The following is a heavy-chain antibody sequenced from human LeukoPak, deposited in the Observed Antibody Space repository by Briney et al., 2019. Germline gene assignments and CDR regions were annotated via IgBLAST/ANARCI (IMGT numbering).Heavy chain of an antibody. Sequence: GRSLRLSCAASGFSFSNSGMHWVRQAPGKGLEWVAGIWFGEGSQYYADSVKGRFIISRDNSKNTLYLQMNSLRAEDTAVYYCAKTLTGMVEGDAFDIWGQGTMVTVSS. CDR1: GFSFSNSG. CDR3: AKTLTGMVEGDAFDI. J-gene: IGHJ3*02. CDR2: IWFGEGSQ. V-gene: IGHV3-33*06. D-gene: IGHD5-18*01.